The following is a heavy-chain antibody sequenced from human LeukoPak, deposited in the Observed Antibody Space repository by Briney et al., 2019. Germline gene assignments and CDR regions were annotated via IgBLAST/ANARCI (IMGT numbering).Heavy chain of an antibody. D-gene: IGHD6-19*01. Sequence: GESLRISCKGSGYSFTSYWIGWVRQMPGKGLEWMGIIYPGDSDTRYSPSFQGQVTISADKSISTAYLQWSSLKASDTAMYYCARHIAVAGPWASIYYYYMDVWGKGTTVTVSS. V-gene: IGHV5-51*01. CDR1: GYSFTSYW. J-gene: IGHJ6*03. CDR3: ARHIAVAGPWASIYYYYMDV. CDR2: IYPGDSDT.